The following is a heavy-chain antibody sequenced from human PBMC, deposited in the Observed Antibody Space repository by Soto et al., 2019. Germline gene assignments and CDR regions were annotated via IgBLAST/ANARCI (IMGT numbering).Heavy chain of an antibody. CDR1: GCTFSSYS. V-gene: IGHV1-69*13. CDR2: IIPIFGTA. Sequence: SVKVSCKASGCTFSSYSISWVRQAPGQGLEWMGEIIPIFGTANYAQKFQGRVTITADETTSTAYTELSSLNSEDPAVYYCASEGEWLSFDYWGQGTLVTVSS. CDR3: ASEGEWLSFDY. J-gene: IGHJ4*02. D-gene: IGHD3-16*01.